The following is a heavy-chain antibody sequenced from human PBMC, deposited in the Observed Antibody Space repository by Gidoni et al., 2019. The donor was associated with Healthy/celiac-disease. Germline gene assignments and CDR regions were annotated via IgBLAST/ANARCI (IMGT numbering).Heavy chain of an antibody. CDR1: GFPVSSNY. CDR2: IDSGGST. J-gene: IGHJ6*02. CDR3: ARDSNSYYYYGMDV. D-gene: IGHD1-26*01. V-gene: IGHV3-66*01. Sequence: EVQLVESGGGLVQTGGSLRVSCAASGFPVSSNYMSWVRKAPGKGLEWVSVIDSGGSTYYADSVKGRFTISRDNSKNTLYLQMNSLRAEDTAVYYCARDSNSYYYYGMDVWGQGTTVTVSS.